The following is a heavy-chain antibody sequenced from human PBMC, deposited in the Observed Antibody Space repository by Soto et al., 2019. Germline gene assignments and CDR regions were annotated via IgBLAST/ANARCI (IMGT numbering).Heavy chain of an antibody. J-gene: IGHJ6*02. CDR3: ARRQIPPPTRGAANARGGMDV. Sequence: QVQLVESGGGVVQPGRSLRLSCAASGFTFNTYGMHWVRQAPGKRLEWLAVIWNDGTNNYYANSVKGRFTISRDNSKNTLYLQMSSLRAEDTAVYYCARRQIPPPTRGAANARGGMDVWGQGTTVTVSS. V-gene: IGHV3-33*01. D-gene: IGHD6-13*01. CDR2: IWNDGTNN. CDR1: GFTFNTYG.